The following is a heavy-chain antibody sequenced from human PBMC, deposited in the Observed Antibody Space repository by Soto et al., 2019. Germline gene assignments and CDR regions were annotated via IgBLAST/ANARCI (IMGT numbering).Heavy chain of an antibody. J-gene: IGHJ4*02. CDR1: GGTFSSYA. CDR2: IIPIFGTA. CDR3: ARVKLERGPASDDY. Sequence: SVKVSCKASGGTFSSYAISWVRQAPGQGLEWMGGIIPIFGTANYAQKFQGRVTITADESTSTAYMELSSLRSEDTAVYYCARVKLERGPASDDYWGQGTLVTVSS. V-gene: IGHV1-69*13. D-gene: IGHD1-1*01.